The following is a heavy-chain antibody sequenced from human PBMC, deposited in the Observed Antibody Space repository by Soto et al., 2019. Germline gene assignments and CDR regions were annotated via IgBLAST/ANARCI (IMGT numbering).Heavy chain of an antibody. CDR3: ASGGNWFDP. V-gene: IGHV4-59*07. J-gene: IGHJ5*02. CDR1: GGSISNYY. CDR2: MYYNGNI. D-gene: IGHD3-16*01. Sequence: PSDTLSLTCNVSGGSISNYYWTWVRQSPEKGLEWIGYMYYNGNINYNPSLKSRVTISIDTSKNQSSLTLKSVTAADTAVYYCASGGNWFDPWGQGVLVTVSS.